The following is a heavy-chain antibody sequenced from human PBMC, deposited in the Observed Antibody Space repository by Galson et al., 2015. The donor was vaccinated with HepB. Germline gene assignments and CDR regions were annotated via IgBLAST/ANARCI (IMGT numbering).Heavy chain of an antibody. V-gene: IGHV3-30*04. Sequence: SLRLSCAASGFTFSSYAMHWVRQAPGKGLEWVAVISYDGSNKYYADSVKGRFTISRDNSKNTLYLQMNSLRAEDTAVYYCARDPSPMTTVTPEGGWYFDLWGRGTLVTVSS. CDR3: ARDPSPMTTVTPEGGWYFDL. CDR1: GFTFSSYA. D-gene: IGHD4-17*01. CDR2: ISYDGSNK. J-gene: IGHJ2*01.